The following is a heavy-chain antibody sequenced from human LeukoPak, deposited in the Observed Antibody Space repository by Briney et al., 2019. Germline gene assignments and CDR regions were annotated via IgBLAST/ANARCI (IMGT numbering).Heavy chain of an antibody. CDR2: IWYDGSNK. CDR3: AREFANYYGSGNRGMDV. CDR1: GFTLSSYG. Sequence: GGSLRLSCAASGFTLSSYGMHWVRQAPGKGLEWVAVIWYDGSNKYYADSVKGRFTISRDNSKNTLYLQMNSLRAEDTAVYYCAREFANYYGSGNRGMDVWGKGTTVTVSS. V-gene: IGHV3-33*01. J-gene: IGHJ6*04. D-gene: IGHD3-10*01.